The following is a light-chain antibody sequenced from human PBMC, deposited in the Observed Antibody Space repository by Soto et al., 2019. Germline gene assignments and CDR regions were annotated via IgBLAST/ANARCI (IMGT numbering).Light chain of an antibody. V-gene: IGLV2-14*01. Sequence: QSALTQTASVSGSPGQSITISCTGTSSDVGGYNYVSWYQQHPGKAPKLMIFEVGNRPSGVSSRFSGSKSGNTASLTISGLQADDEADYYCSSYTSSSTLGVFGTGTKLTVL. CDR1: SSDVGGYNY. J-gene: IGLJ1*01. CDR2: EVG. CDR3: SSYTSSSTLGV.